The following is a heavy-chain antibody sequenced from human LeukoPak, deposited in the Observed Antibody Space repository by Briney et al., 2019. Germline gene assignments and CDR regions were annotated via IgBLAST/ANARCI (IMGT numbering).Heavy chain of an antibody. V-gene: IGHV1-46*01. CDR2: INPSAEST. CDR3: ARDHVPAYVGIDY. CDR1: GYIFSNYY. Sequence: ASVKVSCKASGYIFSNYYIHWVRQAPGQGFEWMGVINPSAESTTYAQKFQGRVTMTRDTSTSTVYMELSSPRSDDTAVYYCARDHVPAYVGIDYWGQGTLVTVSS. D-gene: IGHD2-2*01. J-gene: IGHJ4*02.